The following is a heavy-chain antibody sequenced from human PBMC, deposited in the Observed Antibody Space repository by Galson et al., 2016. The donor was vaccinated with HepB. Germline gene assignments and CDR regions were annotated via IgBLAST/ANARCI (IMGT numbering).Heavy chain of an antibody. Sequence: QSGAEVKEPGESLRISCETSGYKFASLWIAWVRQRAGEGLEWMGVIYPGDSDTKYSPPFQGQVIISADKSINTTYLQWSSLTTSDTAIYYCARRGHTYGLDFWGPGTPVSVS. CDR2: IYPGDSDT. D-gene: IGHD3-3*01. CDR1: GYKFASLW. CDR3: ARRGHTYGLDF. J-gene: IGHJ4*02. V-gene: IGHV5-51*01.